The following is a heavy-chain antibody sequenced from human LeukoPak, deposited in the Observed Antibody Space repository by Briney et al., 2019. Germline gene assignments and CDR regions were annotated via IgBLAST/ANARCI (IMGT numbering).Heavy chain of an antibody. Sequence: GGSLRLSCAASGFILSNHDMPWVRQATGKGLEWVSVISTTDDTYYPGSVKGRFTISRENARNSLYLQMNSLSAGDTAVYYCARTSTLGSTGYYYYMDVWGKGTTVTVSS. J-gene: IGHJ6*03. CDR1: GFILSNHD. D-gene: IGHD5/OR15-5a*01. CDR2: ISTTDDT. CDR3: ARTSTLGSTGYYYYMDV. V-gene: IGHV3-13*01.